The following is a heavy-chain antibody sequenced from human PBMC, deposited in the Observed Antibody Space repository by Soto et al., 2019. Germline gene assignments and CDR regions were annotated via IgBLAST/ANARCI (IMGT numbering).Heavy chain of an antibody. Sequence: ASVKVSCKASGGTFSSYAISWVRQAPGQGLEWMGGIIPIFGTANYAQKFQGRVTITADESTSTAYMGLSSLRSEDTAVYYCASVIYCSGGSCYHRGGMDVWGQGTTVTVSS. V-gene: IGHV1-69*13. CDR2: IIPIFGTA. D-gene: IGHD2-15*01. J-gene: IGHJ6*02. CDR1: GGTFSSYA. CDR3: ASVIYCSGGSCYHRGGMDV.